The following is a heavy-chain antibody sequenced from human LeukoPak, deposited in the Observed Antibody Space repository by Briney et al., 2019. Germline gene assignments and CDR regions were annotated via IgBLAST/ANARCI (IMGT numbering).Heavy chain of an antibody. CDR1: GGSFSGYD. J-gene: IGHJ4*02. CDR2: INHSGST. Sequence: SETLSLTCAVYGGSFSGYDWSWIRQPPGKGLEWIAEINHSGSTNYNPSLKSRVTISVDTSKNQFSLNLSSVTAADTAVYYCARVGCSGGTCYSRDFDFWGQGTLVTVSS. CDR3: ARVGCSGGTCYSRDFDF. D-gene: IGHD2-15*01. V-gene: IGHV4-34*01.